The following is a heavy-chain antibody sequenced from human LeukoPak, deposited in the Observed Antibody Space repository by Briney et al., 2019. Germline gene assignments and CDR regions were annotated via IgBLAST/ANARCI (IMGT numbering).Heavy chain of an antibody. D-gene: IGHD3-16*01. V-gene: IGHV3-74*01. Sequence: GGSLTLSCAASGFTFNKYYIHWVRQAPGKGLVWVSRVNGVGSEGIYADSVKGRFSIFRDNAKNTVYLQMNSLTAEDTAMYYCVRDWDHYDFDSWGHGTLVTVAS. CDR2: VNGVGSEG. CDR3: VRDWDHYDFDS. CDR1: GFTFNKYY. J-gene: IGHJ5*01.